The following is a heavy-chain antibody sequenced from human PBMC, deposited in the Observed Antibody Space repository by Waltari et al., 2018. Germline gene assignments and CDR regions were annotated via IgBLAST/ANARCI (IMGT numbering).Heavy chain of an antibody. CDR3: ARDRASGVAVAGTYYYGMDV. J-gene: IGHJ6*02. CDR1: GGTFSSYA. CDR2: IIPIFGTA. V-gene: IGHV1-69*08. Sequence: QVQLVQSGAEVKKPGSSVKVSCKASGGTFSSYAISWVRQAPGQGLEWMGRIIPIFGTANYAQKFQGRVTITADKSTSTAYMELSSLRSEDTAVYYCARDRASGVAVAGTYYYGMDVWGQGTTVTVSS. D-gene: IGHD6-19*01.